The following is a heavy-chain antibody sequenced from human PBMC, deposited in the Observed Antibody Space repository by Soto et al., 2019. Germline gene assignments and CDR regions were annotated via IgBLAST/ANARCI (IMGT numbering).Heavy chain of an antibody. J-gene: IGHJ4*02. CDR3: ARGIYSDYGSDY. CDR2: INNFESRT. Sequence: PGGSLRLSCAASGFTFSSYWMHWVRQAPGKGLVWVSRINNFESRTNYADSVKGRFTISRDNAKNTVYLQMNSLRAEDTAVYYCARGIYSDYGSDYWGQGTLVTVSS. V-gene: IGHV3-74*01. D-gene: IGHD5-12*01. CDR1: GFTFSSYW.